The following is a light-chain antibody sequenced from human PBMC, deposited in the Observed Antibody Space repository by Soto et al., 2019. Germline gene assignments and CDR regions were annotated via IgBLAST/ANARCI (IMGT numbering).Light chain of an antibody. Sequence: QLVLTQSPSASASLGASVKLTCTLSSGHSSYAIAWHQQQPEKGPRYLMKLNSDGSHSKGDGIPDRFSGSSSGAERYLTNSSLQSEDEADYYCQTWGTGSWVFGGGTKVTVL. CDR1: SGHSSYA. CDR3: QTWGTGSWV. V-gene: IGLV4-69*01. J-gene: IGLJ3*02. CDR2: LNSDGSH.